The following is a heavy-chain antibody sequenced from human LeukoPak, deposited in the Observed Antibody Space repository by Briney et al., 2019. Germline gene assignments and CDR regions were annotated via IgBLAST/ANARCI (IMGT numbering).Heavy chain of an antibody. CDR2: IWYDGSNK. D-gene: IGHD3-9*01. CDR3: ARGDILTGHYYFDY. J-gene: IGHJ4*02. Sequence: GGSLRLSCAASGFTFSSCGMHWVRQAPGKGLEWVAVIWYDGSNKYYADSVKGRFTISRDNSKNTLYLQMNSLRAEDTAVYYCARGDILTGHYYFDYWGQGTLVTVSS. V-gene: IGHV3-33*01. CDR1: GFTFSSCG.